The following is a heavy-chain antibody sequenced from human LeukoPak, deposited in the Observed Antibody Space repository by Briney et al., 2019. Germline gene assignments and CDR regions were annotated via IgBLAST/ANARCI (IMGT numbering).Heavy chain of an antibody. V-gene: IGHV3-30*03. CDR2: ISNDGSSR. CDR3: ARGGWSFDP. Sequence: GGSLRLSCEASEFTFSNYGMHWVRQAPGKGLEWLAVISNDGSSRQYRDSVKGRFTVSRDNSKNTLYLQMNSLRAEDTAVYYCARGGWSFDPWGQGTLVTVSS. J-gene: IGHJ5*02. CDR1: EFTFSNYG.